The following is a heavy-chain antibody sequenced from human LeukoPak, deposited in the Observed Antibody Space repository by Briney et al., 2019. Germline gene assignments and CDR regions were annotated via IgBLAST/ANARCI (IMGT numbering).Heavy chain of an antibody. D-gene: IGHD1-26*01. CDR2: ISSGSTSI. CDR3: ARALRGLGASYYYGMDV. J-gene: IGHJ6*02. V-gene: IGHV3-48*02. CDR1: GFTFSTYS. Sequence: GGSLRLSCAASGFTFSTYSMNWVRQAPGKGLEWVSYISSGSTSIYYADSVKGRFTISRDNAKNSLYLQMSSLRDEDTAVYYCARALRGLGASYYYGMDVWGQGTTVTVSS.